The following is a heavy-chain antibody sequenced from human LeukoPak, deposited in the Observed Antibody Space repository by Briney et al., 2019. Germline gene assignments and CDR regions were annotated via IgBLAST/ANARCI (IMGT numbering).Heavy chain of an antibody. V-gene: IGHV3-23*01. D-gene: IGHD7-27*01. J-gene: IGHJ4*02. CDR2: ISGSGAST. CDR1: GFTFSSYA. CDR3: AKPNFNWGSPPDY. Sequence: GGSLRLSCAASGFTFSSYAMSWVRQAPGKGLEWVSAISGSGASTFYADSVKGRLTISRDHYKTTLYLHMNSMRAEDTAVYYSAKPNFNWGSPPDYWGQGNLVTVSS.